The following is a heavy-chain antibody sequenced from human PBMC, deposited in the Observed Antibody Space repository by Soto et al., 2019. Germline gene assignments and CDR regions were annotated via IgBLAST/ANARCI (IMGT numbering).Heavy chain of an antibody. V-gene: IGHV3-53*01. CDR3: ATWDRGIGDY. J-gene: IGHJ4*02. CDR1: GFIVSSKY. Sequence: EVQLVESGGGLIQPGGSLRLSCAASGFIVSSKYMSWVRQAPGKGLEWVSVLYVSGATYYADFVKGRLTVSRDNSKNTLFLQINSLTAEDTAAYYCATWDRGIGDYWGQGSLVTVSS. D-gene: IGHD1-26*01. CDR2: LYVSGAT.